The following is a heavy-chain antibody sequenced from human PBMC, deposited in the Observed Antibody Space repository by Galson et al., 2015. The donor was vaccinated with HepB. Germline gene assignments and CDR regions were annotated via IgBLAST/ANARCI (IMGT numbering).Heavy chain of an antibody. D-gene: IGHD2/OR15-2a*01. J-gene: IGHJ6*02. CDR1: GDSVSTNAAA. CDR2: TYYRSRWYN. V-gene: IGHV6-1*01. CDR3: ARNYGNKRSLDV. Sequence: CAISGDSVSTNAAAWNWIRQSPSRGLEWLGRTYYRSRWYNDYAVSVKSRITINPDTSKNQFSLQLNSVTPEDTAVYYCARNYGNKRSLDVWGQGTTVTVSS.